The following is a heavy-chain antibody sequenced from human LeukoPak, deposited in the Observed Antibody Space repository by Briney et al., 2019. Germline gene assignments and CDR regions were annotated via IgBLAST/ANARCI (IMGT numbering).Heavy chain of an antibody. J-gene: IGHJ5*02. CDR2: MNRSSGNT. D-gene: IGHD6-19*01. Sequence: GASVKVSCTASGYTFTSYDINWVRQAPGQGLEWMGWMNRSSGNTGYAQTFQGRVTITRNTSISTAYMELSSLRSEDTAVYYCARGCSGWYRISAVFDPWGQGTLVTVSS. V-gene: IGHV1-8*01. CDR3: ARGCSGWYRISAVFDP. CDR1: GYTFTSYD.